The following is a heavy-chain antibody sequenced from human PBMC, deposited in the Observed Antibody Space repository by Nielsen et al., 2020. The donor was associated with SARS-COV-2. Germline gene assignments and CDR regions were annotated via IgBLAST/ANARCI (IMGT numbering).Heavy chain of an antibody. Sequence: GGSLRLSCVASGFTFSSYAMSWVRQAPGKGLEWVSAISGGGSSTYYADSVKGRFTISRDNSRNTLYLQMNNLRADDTAVYYCAKDYRRAVVAPAADYWGQGTLVTVSS. J-gene: IGHJ4*02. CDR1: GFTFSSYA. CDR2: ISGGGSST. V-gene: IGHV3-23*01. D-gene: IGHD2-2*01. CDR3: AKDYRRAVVAPAADY.